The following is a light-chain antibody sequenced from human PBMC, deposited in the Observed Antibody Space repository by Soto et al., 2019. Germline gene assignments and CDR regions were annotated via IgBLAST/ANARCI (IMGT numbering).Light chain of an antibody. CDR1: SSDVGGYNF. V-gene: IGLV2-8*01. CDR3: SSYAGSNMGV. Sequence: ALTQPPSASGSPGQSVTISCTGTSSDVGGYNFVSWYQQHPGKAPKLIIYEVTQRPSGVPDRFSASKSGDTASLTVSGLRAEDEADYYCSSYAGSNMGVFGSGTKLTVL. J-gene: IGLJ1*01. CDR2: EVT.